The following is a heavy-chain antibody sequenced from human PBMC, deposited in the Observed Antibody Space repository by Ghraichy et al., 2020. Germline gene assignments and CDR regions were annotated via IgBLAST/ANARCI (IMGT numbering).Heavy chain of an antibody. CDR3: ARQSYGYLWGSYRPSHLDH. Sequence: SQTLSLTCAVSGGSISSSSYYWAWVRQPPGKGLEWIGAIYYSGSTYYNPSLKSRVTISVDTSNNQFSLRLSSVTAADTAVYYCARQSYGYLWGSYRPSHLDHWGQGTLVTVSS. D-gene: IGHD3-16*02. CDR2: IYYSGST. J-gene: IGHJ4*02. CDR1: GGSISSSSYY. V-gene: IGHV4-39*01.